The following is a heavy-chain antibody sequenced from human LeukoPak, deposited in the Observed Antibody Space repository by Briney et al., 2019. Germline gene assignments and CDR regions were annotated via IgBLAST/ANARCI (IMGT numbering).Heavy chain of an antibody. Sequence: GGSLRLSCAVSGFTFSSYAMSWVRQAPGKGLEWVSVISVSGGSTYYADSVKGRLTISRDNSKNTLYLQMNSLRAEDTAVYYCAKDSIPALVYSGSYTYYFDFWGQGTLVTVSS. J-gene: IGHJ4*02. CDR3: AKDSIPALVYSGSYTYYFDF. CDR2: ISVSGGST. CDR1: GFTFSSYA. V-gene: IGHV3-23*01. D-gene: IGHD1-26*01.